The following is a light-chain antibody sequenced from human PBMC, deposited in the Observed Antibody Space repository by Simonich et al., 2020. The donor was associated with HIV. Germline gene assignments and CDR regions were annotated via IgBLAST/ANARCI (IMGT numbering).Light chain of an antibody. Sequence: EIVLTQSPATLSLSPGERATLSCRASQSVSSYLAWSQQKPGQAPRLLIYDASNRTTGIPARFSGSRSGTDFTLTISSLEPEDFAVYYCQQYNNWPPYTFGQGTKLEIK. CDR1: QSVSSY. V-gene: IGKV3-11*01. J-gene: IGKJ2*01. CDR3: QQYNNWPPYT. CDR2: DAS.